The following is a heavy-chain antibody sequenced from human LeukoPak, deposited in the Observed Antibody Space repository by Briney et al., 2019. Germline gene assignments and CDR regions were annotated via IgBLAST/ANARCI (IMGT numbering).Heavy chain of an antibody. J-gene: IGHJ5*02. Sequence: GGSLRLCCTASGFTFGDYAMSWFRQAPGKGLEWVGFIRSKAYGGTTEYAASVKGRFTISRDDSKSIAYLQMNSLKTEDTAVYYCTRDHLGSGWYHWFDPWGQGTLVTVSS. V-gene: IGHV3-49*03. CDR3: TRDHLGSGWYHWFDP. CDR2: IRSKAYGGTT. D-gene: IGHD6-19*01. CDR1: GFTFGDYA.